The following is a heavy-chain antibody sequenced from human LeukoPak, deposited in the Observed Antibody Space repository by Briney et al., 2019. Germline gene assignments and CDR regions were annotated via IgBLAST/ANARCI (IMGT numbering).Heavy chain of an antibody. V-gene: IGHV4-34*01. CDR2: INHSGST. CDR3: ASKVMVRGVIINPQVDY. D-gene: IGHD3-10*01. Sequence: PSETLSLTCAVYGGSFSGYYWSWIRQPPGKGLEWIGEINHSGSTNYNPSLKSRGTISVDTSKNQFSLKLSSVTAADTAVYYCASKVMVRGVIINPQVDYWGQGTLVTVSS. J-gene: IGHJ4*02. CDR1: GGSFSGYY.